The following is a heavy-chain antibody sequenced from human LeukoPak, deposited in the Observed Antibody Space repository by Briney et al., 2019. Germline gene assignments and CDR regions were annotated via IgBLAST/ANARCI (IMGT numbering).Heavy chain of an antibody. J-gene: IGHJ4*02. CDR3: ARLEREGIYYDSSGYYYFVDY. Sequence: SETLSLTCTVSGGSISSSSYYWGWIRQPPGKGLEWIGSIYYSGSTYYNPSLKSRVTISVGTSKNQFSLKLSSVTAADTAVYYCARLEREGIYYDSSGYYYFVDYWGQGTLVTVSS. V-gene: IGHV4-39*01. D-gene: IGHD3-22*01. CDR2: IYYSGST. CDR1: GGSISSSSYY.